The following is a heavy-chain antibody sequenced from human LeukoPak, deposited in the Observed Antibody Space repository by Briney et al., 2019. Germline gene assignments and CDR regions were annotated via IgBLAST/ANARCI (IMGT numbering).Heavy chain of an antibody. D-gene: IGHD6-19*01. CDR1: GFTVSSNY. J-gene: IGHJ4*02. Sequence: GGSLRLSCAASGFTVSSNYMNWVRQAPGKGLEWVSLIYSGGSTYYADSVKGRFTISRDNAKNSLYLQMNSLRAEDTAVYYCIVLAVTATLGFDYWGQGTLVTVSS. V-gene: IGHV3-53*01. CDR2: IYSGGST. CDR3: IVLAVTATLGFDY.